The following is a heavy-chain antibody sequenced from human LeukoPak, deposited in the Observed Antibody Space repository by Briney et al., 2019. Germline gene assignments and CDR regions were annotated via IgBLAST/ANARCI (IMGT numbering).Heavy chain of an antibody. V-gene: IGHV3-9*01. CDR1: GFTFDDYA. CDR2: ISWNSGSI. J-gene: IGHJ4*02. Sequence: PGRSLRLSCAASGFTFDDYAMHWVRQAPGKGLEWVSGISWNSGSIGYADSVKGRFTISRDNAKNSLYLQMNSLRAEDTALYYCAKDMEKVWQWLAKGFDYWGQGTLVTVSS. CDR3: AKDMEKVWQWLAKGFDY. D-gene: IGHD6-19*01.